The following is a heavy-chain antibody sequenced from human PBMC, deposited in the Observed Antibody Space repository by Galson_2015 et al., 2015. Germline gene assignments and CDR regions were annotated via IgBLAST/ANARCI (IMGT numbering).Heavy chain of an antibody. D-gene: IGHD3-3*01. J-gene: IGHJ4*02. V-gene: IGHV3-21*01. CDR1: EFTFGSYY. Sequence: SLRLSCAASEFTFGSYYMSWVRQAPGKGLEWVSSISSTTTYIYYADSVKGRFTISRDNAKNSLYLQINSLGAEDTAVYYCARQSVDYDCWSGYYPTNFDYWGQGTLVTVSS. CDR3: ARQSVDYDCWSGYYPTNFDY. CDR2: ISSTTTYI.